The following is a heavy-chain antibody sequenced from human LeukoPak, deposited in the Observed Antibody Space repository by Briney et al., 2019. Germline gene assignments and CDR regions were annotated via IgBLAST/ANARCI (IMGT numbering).Heavy chain of an antibody. D-gene: IGHD6-13*01. J-gene: IGHJ4*02. CDR1: GFTFSSYW. CDR2: IKQDGSEK. Sequence: QPGGSLRLSCAASGFTFSSYWMSWVRQAPGKGLEWVANIKQDGSEKYYVDSVKGRFTISRDNAKNSLYLQMNSLRAEDTAVYYCARVPRLSSSSRPLLNDYWGQGTLVTVSS. V-gene: IGHV3-7*01. CDR3: ARVPRLSSSSRPLLNDY.